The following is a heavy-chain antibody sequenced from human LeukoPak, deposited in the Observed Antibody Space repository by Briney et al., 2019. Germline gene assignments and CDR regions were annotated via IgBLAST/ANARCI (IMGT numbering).Heavy chain of an antibody. CDR1: GYTFTSYG. CDR3: ARFGSSWY. J-gene: IGHJ4*02. CDR2: IIPIFGTA. V-gene: IGHV1-69*13. D-gene: IGHD6-13*01. Sequence: SVKVSCKASGYTFTSYGISWVRQAPGQGLEWMGGIIPIFGTANYAQKFQGRVTITADESTSTAYMELSSLRSEDTAVYYCARFGSSWYWGQGTLVTVSS.